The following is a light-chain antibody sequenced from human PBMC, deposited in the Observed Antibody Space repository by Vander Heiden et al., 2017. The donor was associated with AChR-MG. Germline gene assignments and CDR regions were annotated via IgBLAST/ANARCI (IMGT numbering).Light chain of an antibody. J-gene: IGLJ2*01. CDR2: DDK. V-gene: IGLV3-21*02. CDR3: QVADTSDDHV. Sequence: SSVLTQPPSVSVAPGPTASITCGGDHIGLNSVHWCQPKPGPAPTLVVHDDKDRPAGLPARFSASNSANTATLTISRGEAGEEADYYSQVADTSDDHVFGGETTLTVL. CDR1: HIGLNS.